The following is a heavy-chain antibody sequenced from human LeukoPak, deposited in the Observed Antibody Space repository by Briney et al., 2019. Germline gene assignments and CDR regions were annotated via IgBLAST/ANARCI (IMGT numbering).Heavy chain of an antibody. CDR1: GYSFTSYW. J-gene: IGHJ3*02. Sequence: GESLKIPCKGSGYSFTSYWIGWVRQMPGKGLEWMGIISFGDSDSRYSPSFQGQVTISVDKSINTAYLQWSSLKASDTAMYYCATARPHRGFDIWGQGTMVTVSS. CDR2: ISFGDSDS. CDR3: ATARPHRGFDI. V-gene: IGHV5-51*01.